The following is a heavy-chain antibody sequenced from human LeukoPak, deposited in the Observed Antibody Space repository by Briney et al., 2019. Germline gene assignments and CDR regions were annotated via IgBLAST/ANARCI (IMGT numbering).Heavy chain of an antibody. CDR3: ARQMIAAGKNYYGMDV. V-gene: IGHV4-4*07. Sequence: SETLSLTCTVSGGSISSYYWTWIRQPAGKGLEWIGRIYTSGSTNYNPSLKSRVTMSIDTSNNRFSLNLSSVTAADTAVYYCARQMIAAGKNYYGMDVWGQGTTVTVSS. CDR1: GGSISSYY. CDR2: IYTSGST. D-gene: IGHD6-13*01. J-gene: IGHJ6*02.